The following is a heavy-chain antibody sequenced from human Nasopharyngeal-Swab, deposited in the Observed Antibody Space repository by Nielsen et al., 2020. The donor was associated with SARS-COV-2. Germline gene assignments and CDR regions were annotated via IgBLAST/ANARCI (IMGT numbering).Heavy chain of an antibody. CDR3: ARDRHGDDSRNYYYGMDV. CDR1: GFTFSSYW. Sequence: GGSLRLSCAASGFTFSSYWMSWVRQAPGKGLEWVANIKQDGSEKYYVDSVKGRFTISRDNAKKSLYLQMNSLRAEDTAVYYCARDRHGDDSRNYYYGMDVWGQGTTVSVSS. CDR2: IKQDGSEK. J-gene: IGHJ6*02. V-gene: IGHV3-7*03. D-gene: IGHD4-23*01.